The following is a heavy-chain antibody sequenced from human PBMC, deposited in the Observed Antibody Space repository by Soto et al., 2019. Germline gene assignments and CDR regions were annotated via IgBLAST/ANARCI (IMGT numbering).Heavy chain of an antibody. CDR2: IYYSGST. CDR1: GGSISSYY. J-gene: IGHJ4*02. D-gene: IGHD3-10*01. V-gene: IGHV4-59*01. Sequence: PSETLSLSCTVSGGSISSYYWSWIRQPPGKGLEWIGCIYYSGSTNYNPSLKSRVTISVDTSKNQFSLKLSSVTAADTAVYYCASLSGSYSFDYWGQGSLDTVSS. CDR3: ASLSGSYSFDY.